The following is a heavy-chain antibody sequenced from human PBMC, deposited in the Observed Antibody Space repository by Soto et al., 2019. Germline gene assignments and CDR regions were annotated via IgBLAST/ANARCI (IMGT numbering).Heavy chain of an antibody. J-gene: IGHJ6*02. CDR2: INSDGTIS. CDR1: GFTFDDNA. V-gene: IGHV3-74*01. CDR3: ARLSGDHSAFFSYGMDA. D-gene: IGHD2-21*01. Sequence: PGGSLRLSCAVSGFTFDDNAMHWVRQAPGKGPEWLSGINSDGTISSYADSVKGRFTISRDNARNTLSLQMNSLRADDTAVYYCARLSGDHSAFFSYGMDAWGQGTTVTVSS.